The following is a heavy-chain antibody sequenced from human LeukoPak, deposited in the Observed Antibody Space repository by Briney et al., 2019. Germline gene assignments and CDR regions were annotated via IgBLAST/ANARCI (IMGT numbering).Heavy chain of an antibody. V-gene: IGHV3-33*05. D-gene: IGHD2-15*01. CDR1: GFTFSSYG. J-gene: IGHJ4*02. CDR3: ARVKCSGSSCSDY. CDR2: ISYDGGST. Sequence: GTSVKVSGKASGFTFSSYGMHWVRQAPGKGLEWVAIISYDGGSTSYADSVKGRFTISRDNSKSTLYLQMSSLRAEDTAVYYCARVKCSGSSCSDYWGQGTLVTVSS.